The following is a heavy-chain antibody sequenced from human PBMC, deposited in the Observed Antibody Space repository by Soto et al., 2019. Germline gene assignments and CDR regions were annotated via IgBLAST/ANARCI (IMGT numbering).Heavy chain of an antibody. J-gene: IGHJ3*02. CDR3: ARVLSLRSARLDAFDI. CDR2: IIPIFGTA. D-gene: IGHD6-6*01. Sequence: QVQLVQSGAEVKKPGSSVKVSCKASGGTFSSYAISWVRQAPGQGLEWMGGIIPIFGTANYAQKFQGRDTITADESTSTAYMELSSLRSEDTAVYYCARVLSLRSARLDAFDIWGQGTMVTVSS. CDR1: GGTFSSYA. V-gene: IGHV1-69*01.